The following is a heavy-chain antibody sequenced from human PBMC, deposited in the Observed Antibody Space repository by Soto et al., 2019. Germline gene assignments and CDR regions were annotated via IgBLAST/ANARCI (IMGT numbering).Heavy chain of an antibody. Sequence: PSETLSLTCTVSGGSISSGDYYWSWIRQPPGKGLEWIGYIYYSGSTYYNPSLKSRVTISVDTSKNQFSLNLSSVTAADTAVYYCARYKRTCSGGPCYGPSWFDPWGQGILVTVPQ. CDR2: IYYSGST. D-gene: IGHD2-15*01. CDR1: GGSISSGDYY. J-gene: IGHJ5*02. V-gene: IGHV4-30-4*01. CDR3: ARYKRTCSGGPCYGPSWFDP.